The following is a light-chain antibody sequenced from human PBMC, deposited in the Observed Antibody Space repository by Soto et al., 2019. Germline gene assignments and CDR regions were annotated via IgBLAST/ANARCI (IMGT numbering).Light chain of an antibody. CDR3: QQYNNWPRT. Sequence: EIVLTQSPATLSVSPGERATLSCRASQSVGSTLAWYQQKGGQPPKVLIFGASTRATDIPARFSGSGSGTEFTLTISSLQSEDAAVYYCQQYNNWPRTFGQGTKVEIK. J-gene: IGKJ1*01. CDR2: GAS. V-gene: IGKV3D-15*01. CDR1: QSVGST.